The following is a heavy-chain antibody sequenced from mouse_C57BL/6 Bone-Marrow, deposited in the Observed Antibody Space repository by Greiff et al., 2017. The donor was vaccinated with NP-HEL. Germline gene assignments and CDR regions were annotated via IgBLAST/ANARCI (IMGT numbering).Heavy chain of an antibody. J-gene: IGHJ4*01. CDR1: GFNIKDYY. V-gene: IGHV14-1*01. CDR3: TPPYFYAMDY. D-gene: IGHD2-10*01. Sequence: EVQLQQSGAELVRPGASVKLSCTASGFNIKDYYMPWVKQRPEQGLEWIGRIDPEDGGTAYAPKFPGKATMTADTSSNTAYLQISSLTYEDTAVYYCTPPYFYAMDYWGQGTSVTVSS. CDR2: IDPEDGGT.